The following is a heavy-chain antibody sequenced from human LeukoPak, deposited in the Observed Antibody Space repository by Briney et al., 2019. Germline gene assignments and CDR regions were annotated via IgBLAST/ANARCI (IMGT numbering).Heavy chain of an antibody. CDR3: ARDAGYCSGGSCYPGQFDY. Sequence: GRSLRLSCAASGFTFSSYGMHWVRQAPGKGLEWVAVIWYDGSNKYYADSVKGRFTTSRDNSKNTLYLQMNSLRAEDTAVYYCARDAGYCSGGSCYPGQFDYWGQGTLVTVSS. V-gene: IGHV3-33*01. CDR1: GFTFSSYG. D-gene: IGHD2-15*01. CDR2: IWYDGSNK. J-gene: IGHJ4*02.